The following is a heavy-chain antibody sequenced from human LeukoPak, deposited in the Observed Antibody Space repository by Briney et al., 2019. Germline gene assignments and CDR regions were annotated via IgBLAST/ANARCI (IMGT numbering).Heavy chain of an antibody. CDR2: IWYDGSNK. Sequence: GGSLRLSCAASGFTFSSYGMHWVRQAPGKGLEWVAVIWYDGSNKYYADSVKGRFTISRDNSKNTLYLQMNSLRAEDTAVYYCAREDDYYDSSAQNRGALDYWGQGTLVTVSS. CDR3: AREDDYYDSSAQNRGALDY. J-gene: IGHJ4*02. D-gene: IGHD3-22*01. V-gene: IGHV3-33*01. CDR1: GFTFSSYG.